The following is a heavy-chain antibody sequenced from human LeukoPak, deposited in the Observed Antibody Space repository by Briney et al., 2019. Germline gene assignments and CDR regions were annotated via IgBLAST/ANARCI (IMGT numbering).Heavy chain of an antibody. Sequence: PSETLSLTCAVYGGSFSGYYWSWTRQPPGKGLEWIGEINHSGSTNYNPSLKSRVTISVDTSKNQFSLKLSSVTAADTAVYYCARGGRSSSRHWYFDLWGRGTLVTVSS. J-gene: IGHJ2*01. CDR1: GGSFSGYY. CDR2: INHSGST. D-gene: IGHD6-6*01. V-gene: IGHV4-34*01. CDR3: ARGGRSSSRHWYFDL.